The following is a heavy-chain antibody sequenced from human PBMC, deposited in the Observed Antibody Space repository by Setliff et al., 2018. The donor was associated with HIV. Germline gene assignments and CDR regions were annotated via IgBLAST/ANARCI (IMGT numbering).Heavy chain of an antibody. CDR2: FYSSGST. Sequence: SETLSLTCTVSGGSINSGSHYWSWIRQPAGKGLEWIGRFYSSGSTNYNPSPKSRVTISVDTSKNQFSLKLSSVTAADTAVYYCATYADRESNRFDPWGQGILVTVSS. D-gene: IGHD3-10*01. J-gene: IGHJ5*02. V-gene: IGHV4-61*02. CDR3: ATYADRESNRFDP. CDR1: GGSINSGSHY.